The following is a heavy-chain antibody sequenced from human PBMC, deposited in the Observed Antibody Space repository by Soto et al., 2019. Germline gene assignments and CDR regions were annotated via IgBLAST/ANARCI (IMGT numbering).Heavy chain of an antibody. D-gene: IGHD3-10*01. V-gene: IGHV1-18*01. Sequence: HLVQSGPEVKKPGASVTVSCKTSGDTFTNFGLSWGRQAPGQVLEWMGWIATYNTNRNDAQKFQGRLTLTTDTSTSTAYMELKSLAYDDTGVYYCARVLRGVVNWFDPWGQGTLVTVSS. J-gene: IGHJ5*02. CDR2: IATYNTNR. CDR1: GDTFTNFG. CDR3: ARVLRGVVNWFDP.